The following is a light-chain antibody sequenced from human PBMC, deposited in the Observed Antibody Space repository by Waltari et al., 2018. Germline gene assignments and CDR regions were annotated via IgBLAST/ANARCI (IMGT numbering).Light chain of an antibody. CDR3: QQSFSTLSWT. V-gene: IGKV1-39*01. Sequence: IQMTQSPSSLSASVGDRVTIACRASPSINNYLNWYQQKPGQAPKLLIYAASSLLSGGPSRFSGSGSGTDFTLTISSLHTEDFATYYCQQSFSTLSWTFGQGTKVVFK. CDR1: PSINNY. CDR2: AAS. J-gene: IGKJ1*01.